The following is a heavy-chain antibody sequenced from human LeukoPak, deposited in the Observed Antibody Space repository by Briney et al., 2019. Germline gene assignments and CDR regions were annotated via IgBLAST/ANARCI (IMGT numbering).Heavy chain of an antibody. D-gene: IGHD3-22*01. J-gene: IGHJ4*02. CDR3: PSYSYYYDSSCYFDY. CDR2: IYYSGST. Sequence: SETLSLTCNVSGGSISSYYWSWIRQPPGKGLEWIGYIYYSGSTNYNPSLKSRVNISVEKSKNQFSLKLSSVTAADTAVYYCPSYSYYYDSSCYFDYWGQGTLVTVSS. CDR1: GGSISSYY. V-gene: IGHV4-59*01.